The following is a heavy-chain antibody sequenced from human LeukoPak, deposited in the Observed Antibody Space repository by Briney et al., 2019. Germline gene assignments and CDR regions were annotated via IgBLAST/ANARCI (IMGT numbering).Heavy chain of an antibody. CDR3: VAARADFDY. D-gene: IGHD2-15*01. CDR1: GVTLSSYW. J-gene: IGHJ4*02. V-gene: IGHV3-74*01. CDR2: INSDGTST. Sequence: PGGSLRLSCAASGVTLSSYWMHWVRQAPGKGLVWVSRINSDGTSTTYADPVKGRFTISRDTAKNSLYLQMSSLRAEDTAVYYCVAARADFDYWGQGTLVTVSS.